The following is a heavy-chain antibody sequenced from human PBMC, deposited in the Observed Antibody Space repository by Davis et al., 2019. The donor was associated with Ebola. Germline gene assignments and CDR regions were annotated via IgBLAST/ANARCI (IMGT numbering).Heavy chain of an antibody. CDR1: GGTFSSYA. V-gene: IGHV1-46*01. CDR2: INPSGGST. Sequence: ASVKVSCKASGGTFSSYAISWVRQAPGQGLEWMGIINPSGGSTSYAQKFQGRVTMTRDTSTSTVYMELSSLRSEDTAVYYCAASADIVATKDVWGKGTTVTVSS. CDR3: AASADIVATKDV. J-gene: IGHJ6*04. D-gene: IGHD5-12*01.